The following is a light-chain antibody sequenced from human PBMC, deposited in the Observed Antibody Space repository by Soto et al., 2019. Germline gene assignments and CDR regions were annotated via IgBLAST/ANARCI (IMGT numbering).Light chain of an antibody. CDR1: SSDVGYDNY. CDR3: TSHTASSTWV. V-gene: IGLV2-14*01. J-gene: IGLJ3*02. Sequence: QSVLTQPASVSGSPGQSITISCTGTSSDVGYDNYVSWFQQHPGKAPKLMIYEVSRRPSGVSNRFSGPKSANTASLTISGLQAEDEADYYCTSHTASSTWVFGGGTQLTVL. CDR2: EVS.